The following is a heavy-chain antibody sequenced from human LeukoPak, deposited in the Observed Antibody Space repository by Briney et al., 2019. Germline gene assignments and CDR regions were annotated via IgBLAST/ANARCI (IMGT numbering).Heavy chain of an antibody. Sequence: PGGSLRLSCAASGFTFSSYAMHWVRQAPGKGLEWVAVKSYDGSNKYYADSVKGRFTISRDNSKNTLYLQMNSLRAEDTAVYYCARDADYGDYVGWFDPWGQGTLVTVSS. J-gene: IGHJ5*02. CDR2: KSYDGSNK. D-gene: IGHD4-17*01. CDR1: GFTFSSYA. CDR3: ARDADYGDYVGWFDP. V-gene: IGHV3-30*04.